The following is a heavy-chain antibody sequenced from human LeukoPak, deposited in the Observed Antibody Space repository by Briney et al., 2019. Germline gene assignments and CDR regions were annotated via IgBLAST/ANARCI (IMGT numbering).Heavy chain of an antibody. J-gene: IGHJ4*02. D-gene: IGHD3-10*01. CDR1: GFTFRTYW. CDR2: IKEDGSEQ. CDR3: ARDSFDTDIDY. Sequence: GGSLRLSCAVSGFTFRTYWMSWVRQAPGKGLEWVANIKEDGSEQYYVNSLKGRFTISRDNVKNSLYLQMNSLRVEDSAVYYCARDSFDTDIDYWGQGTLVTVSS. V-gene: IGHV3-7*01.